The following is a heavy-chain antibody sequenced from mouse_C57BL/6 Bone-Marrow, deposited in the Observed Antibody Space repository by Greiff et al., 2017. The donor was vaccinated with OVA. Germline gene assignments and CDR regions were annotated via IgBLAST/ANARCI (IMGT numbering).Heavy chain of an antibody. CDR1: GFNIKDDY. CDR2: IDPGNGDT. D-gene: IGHD2-1*01. J-gene: IGHJ2*01. V-gene: IGHV14-4*01. CDR3: TSYGNFDY. Sequence: VQLQHSGAELVRPGASVKLSCTASGFNIKDDYMHWVKQRPEQGLEWIGWIDPGNGDTEYASKFQGKATITADTSSNTAYLQLSSLTSEDTAVYYCTSYGNFDYWGQGTTLTVSS.